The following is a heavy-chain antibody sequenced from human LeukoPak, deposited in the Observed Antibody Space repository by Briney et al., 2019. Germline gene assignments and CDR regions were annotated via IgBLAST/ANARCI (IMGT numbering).Heavy chain of an antibody. CDR1: GFTFSSYG. CDR3: AKDLRTVNFYYFDN. D-gene: IGHD4-17*01. CDR2: ISYDGSNK. Sequence: GGSLRLSCAASGFTFSSYGMHWVRQAPGKGLEWVAVISYDGSNKYYADSVKGRFTISRDNSKNTLYLQMISLRTEDTAVYYCAKDLRTVNFYYFDNWGQGTLVTVSP. V-gene: IGHV3-30*18. J-gene: IGHJ4*02.